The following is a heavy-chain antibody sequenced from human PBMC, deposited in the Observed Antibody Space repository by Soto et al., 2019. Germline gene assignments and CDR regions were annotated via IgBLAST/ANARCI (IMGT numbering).Heavy chain of an antibody. V-gene: IGHV3-33*01. J-gene: IGHJ4*02. D-gene: IGHD3-16*01. Sequence: QVQLVESGGGVVQPGRSLRLSCAASGFTFSSYGMHWVRQAPGKGLEWVAVIWYDGSNKYYADSVKGRFTISRDNSKNKLYLQMNSLRAEDTAVYYCARKGDYPYYFDYWGQGTLVTVSS. CDR3: ARKGDYPYYFDY. CDR1: GFTFSSYG. CDR2: IWYDGSNK.